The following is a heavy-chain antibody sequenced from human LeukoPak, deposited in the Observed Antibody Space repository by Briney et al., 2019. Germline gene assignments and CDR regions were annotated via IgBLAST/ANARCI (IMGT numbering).Heavy chain of an antibody. Sequence: GGSLRLSCAASGFTFSSYAMSWVRQAPGKGLEWVSTISGSGGRTDYADSVKGRFTISRDNSKNTMYLQLNSLRAEDTAVYYCAKDRGHCINGVCHNYYCMDVWGKGTTVTVSS. D-gene: IGHD2-8*01. CDR2: ISGSGGRT. CDR3: AKDRGHCINGVCHNYYCMDV. V-gene: IGHV3-23*01. CDR1: GFTFSSYA. J-gene: IGHJ6*03.